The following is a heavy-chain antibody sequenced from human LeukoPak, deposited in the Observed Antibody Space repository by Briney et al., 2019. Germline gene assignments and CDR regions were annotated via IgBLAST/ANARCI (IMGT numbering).Heavy chain of an antibody. CDR2: ISGSGDDT. CDR1: GFTFRSFA. J-gene: IGHJ4*02. D-gene: IGHD1-26*01. V-gene: IGHV3-23*01. CDR3: ARISGSYWVFDY. Sequence: PGGSLRLSCAASGFTFRSFAMNWVRQAPGKGLEWVSTISGSGDDTYYAAFVKGRFTVSRDNSNNTLYLQMNSLRVEDTAVYYCARISGSYWVFDYWGQGNLVTVSS.